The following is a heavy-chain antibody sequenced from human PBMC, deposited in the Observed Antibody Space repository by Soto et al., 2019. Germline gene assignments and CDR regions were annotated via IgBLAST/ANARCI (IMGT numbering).Heavy chain of an antibody. V-gene: IGHV3-23*01. J-gene: IGHJ5*02. D-gene: IGHD2-21*02. CDR3: AKCAVLVTTSGGWCNWFGP. CDR1: EFTFSNYA. Sequence: GGSLRLSCTASEFTFSNYAMSWVRQAPGKGLEWVSAISASGVGTYYADSVKGRFTISRDNSKNTLYVQMNSLRAEDTAVYYCAKCAVLVTTSGGWCNWFGPWGQGTLVTVSS. CDR2: ISASGVGT.